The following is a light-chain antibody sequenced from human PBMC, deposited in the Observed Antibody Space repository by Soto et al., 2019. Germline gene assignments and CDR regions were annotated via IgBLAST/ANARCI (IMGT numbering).Light chain of an antibody. V-gene: IGKV3-20*01. CDR2: ATS. CDR3: QQYATSPFT. CDR1: QSVGSKY. J-gene: IGKJ3*01. Sequence: IVLTQSPGTLSLSPGERVTLSCRASQSVGSKYLAWYQQKPGQAPRLLIYATSNRANDISDKFSGSGSGTDFTLTISRLEAQDVAVYFCQQYATSPFTFGPGTKVEIK.